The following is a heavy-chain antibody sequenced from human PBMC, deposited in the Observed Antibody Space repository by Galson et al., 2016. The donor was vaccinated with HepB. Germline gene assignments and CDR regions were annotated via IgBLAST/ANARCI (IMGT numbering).Heavy chain of an antibody. CDR1: GYTFDSYW. D-gene: IGHD2-2*01. V-gene: IGHV5-51*01. CDR3: ARSLTGSYASSGAMFSGYAMDV. CDR2: IYPGDFDT. J-gene: IGHJ6*02. Sequence: QSGAEVKTSGESLKISCRGSGYTFDSYWIGWVRQMPGKGLEWMGIIYPGDFDTRYSPSFEGQVTISVDKSIRTAYLQWNSLTASDNAMHYCARSLTGSYASSGAMFSGYAMDVRGQGTTVFVS.